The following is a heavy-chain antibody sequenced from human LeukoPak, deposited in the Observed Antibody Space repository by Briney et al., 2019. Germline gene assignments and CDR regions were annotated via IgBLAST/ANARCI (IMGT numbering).Heavy chain of an antibody. CDR1: GDSVSSNSAA. D-gene: IGHD3-22*01. CDR2: TYYTSKWYN. J-gene: IGHJ4*02. CDR3: ARDRYYYDSGGYYSDPLDC. Sequence: SQTLSLTCAISGDSVSSNSAAWNWIRQSPSRGLEWLGRTYYTSKWYNDYAVSVKSRITINPDTSKNQFSLQLNSVTPEDTAVYYCARDRYYYDSGGYYSDPLDCWGQGTLVTVSS. V-gene: IGHV6-1*01.